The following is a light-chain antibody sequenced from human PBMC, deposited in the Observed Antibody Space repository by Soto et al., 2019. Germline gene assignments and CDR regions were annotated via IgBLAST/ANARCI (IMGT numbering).Light chain of an antibody. CDR1: GXDVGAYKY. V-gene: IGLV2-8*01. Sequence: QSVLTQPPSASGSPGQSLTISCAGTGXDVGAYKYVSWYQQHPGKAPKLIIYEVDKRPSGVPDRFSGSKSGNTASLTVSGLQAEDEADYYCSSYGGSNIPLYVFGTGT. CDR3: SSYGGSNIPLYV. CDR2: EVD. J-gene: IGLJ1*01.